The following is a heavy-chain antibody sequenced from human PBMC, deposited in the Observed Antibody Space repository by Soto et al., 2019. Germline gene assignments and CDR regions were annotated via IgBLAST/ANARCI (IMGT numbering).Heavy chain of an antibody. CDR2: ISYVGSNK. CDR3: ARDSYYYDSSGPRYFGY. V-gene: IGHV3-30-3*01. D-gene: IGHD3-22*01. CDR1: GFTFSSYA. Sequence: GGSLRLSCAASGFTFSSYAMHWVRQAPGKGLEWVAVISYVGSNKYYADSVKGRFTISRDNSKNTLYLQMNSLRAEDTAVYYCARDSYYYDSSGPRYFGYWGQGTLVTVSS. J-gene: IGHJ4*02.